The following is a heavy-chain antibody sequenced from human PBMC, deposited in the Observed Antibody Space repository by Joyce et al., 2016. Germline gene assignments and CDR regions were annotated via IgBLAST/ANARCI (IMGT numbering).Heavy chain of an antibody. CDR1: SDHY. CDR2: TANKINSYTT. CDR3: TRGGGIYHFWYFDL. J-gene: IGHJ2*01. Sequence: SDHYMEWVRQAPGKGLEWVGRTANKINSYTTEYAASVRGRFTNSRDDSKNSLYLQMNSLKTEDTAVYYCTRGGGIYHFWYFDLWGRGTLVTVSS. V-gene: IGHV3-72*01. D-gene: IGHD4-23*01.